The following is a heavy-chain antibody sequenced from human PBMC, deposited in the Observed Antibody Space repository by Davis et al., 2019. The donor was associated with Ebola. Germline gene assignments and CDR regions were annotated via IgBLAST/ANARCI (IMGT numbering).Heavy chain of an antibody. CDR3: AKSIAARYYYYGMDV. V-gene: IGHV3-9*01. Sequence: SLKISCAASGVTFDDYAMHWVRQAPGKGLEWVSGISWNSGSIGYADSVKGRFTISRDNAKNSLYLQMNSLRAEDTALYYCAKSIAARYYYYGMDVWGQGTTVTVSS. J-gene: IGHJ6*02. D-gene: IGHD6-6*01. CDR2: ISWNSGSI. CDR1: GVTFDDYA.